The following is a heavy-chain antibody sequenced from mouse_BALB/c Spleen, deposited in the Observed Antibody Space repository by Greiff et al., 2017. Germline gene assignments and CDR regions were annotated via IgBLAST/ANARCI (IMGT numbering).Heavy chain of an antibody. V-gene: IGHV14-4*02. CDR2: IDTEYGAT. CDR3: NALHYYGYGDY. Sequence: VHVQQSGPGLVRSWASVSFSCTASGFSFTDYYVHWVRQTPEQGLEWIGWIDTEYGATEYAPKFQGKATMTADTSSNTAYLLLSSLTSEDTAVYYCNALHYYGYGDYWGQGTPVTVSA. D-gene: IGHD1-2*01. CDR1: GFSFTDYY. J-gene: IGHJ4*01.